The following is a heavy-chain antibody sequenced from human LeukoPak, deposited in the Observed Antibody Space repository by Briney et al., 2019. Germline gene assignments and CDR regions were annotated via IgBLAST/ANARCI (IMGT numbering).Heavy chain of an antibody. V-gene: IGHV3-53*01. J-gene: IGHJ4*02. CDR3: ARDRSSYYYDSSGYSYLDY. D-gene: IGHD3-22*01. CDR1: GFTVSSNY. Sequence: GGSLRLSCAASGFTVSSNYMSWVRQAPGKGLEWVSVIYSGGSTYYADSVKGRFTISRDNSKNTLYLQMNSLRAEDTAVYYCARDRSSYYYDSSGYSYLDYWGQGTLVTVSS. CDR2: IYSGGST.